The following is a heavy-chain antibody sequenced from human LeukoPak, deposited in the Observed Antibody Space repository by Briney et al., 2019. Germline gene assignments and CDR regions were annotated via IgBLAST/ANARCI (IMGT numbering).Heavy chain of an antibody. CDR3: VREATGYSFADY. D-gene: IGHD1-26*01. CDR2: IAYDGSNE. Sequence: GGSLRLSCAASGFNFSSYAMHWVRQAPGKGLEWVAVIAYDGSNEYYGDSVKGRFTVSRDNSKNTLYLQMNSLTAEDTAVYYCVREATGYSFADYWGQGTLVSVSS. J-gene: IGHJ4*02. V-gene: IGHV3-30*04. CDR1: GFNFSSYA.